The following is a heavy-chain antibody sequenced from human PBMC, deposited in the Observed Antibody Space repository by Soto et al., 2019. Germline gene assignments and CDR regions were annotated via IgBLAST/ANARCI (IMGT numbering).Heavy chain of an antibody. J-gene: IGHJ4*02. CDR2: IYYSGST. Sequence: SETLSLTCTVSGGSISSYYWSWIRQPPGKGLEWIGYIYYSGSTNYNPSLKSRVTISVDTSKNQFSLKLSSVTAADTAVYYCARAAARPRYFDYWGQGTLVTVSS. CDR1: GGSISSYY. D-gene: IGHD6-6*01. V-gene: IGHV4-59*01. CDR3: ARAAARPRYFDY.